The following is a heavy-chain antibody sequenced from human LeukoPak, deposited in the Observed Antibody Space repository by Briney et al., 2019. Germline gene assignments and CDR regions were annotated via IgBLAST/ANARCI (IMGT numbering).Heavy chain of an antibody. D-gene: IGHD3-10*01. J-gene: IGHJ5*02. CDR3: ARRGPRGIWFDP. CDR2: INHSGST. V-gene: IGHV4-34*01. CDR1: GGSFSGYY. Sequence: SETLSLTCAVYGGSFSGYYWSWIRQPPGKGLEWIGDINHSGSTNYNPSLKRRVTISVDTSKNQCSLKLISVTAADTAVYYCARRGPRGIWFDPGGQGTLVTVSS.